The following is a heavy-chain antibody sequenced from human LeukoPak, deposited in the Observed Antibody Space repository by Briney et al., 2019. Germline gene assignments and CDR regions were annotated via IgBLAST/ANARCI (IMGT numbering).Heavy chain of an antibody. CDR2: IYYSGST. J-gene: IGHJ2*01. CDR3: ARDHDYGDFSPYWYFDL. Sequence: PSQTLSLTCTVSGGSISSGGYYWSWIRQDPGKGLEWVVYIYYSGSTYYNPSLRSRVTISVDTSKNQFSLKLSSVTAADTAVYYCARDHDYGDFSPYWYFDLWGRGTLVTVSS. CDR1: GGSISSGGYY. D-gene: IGHD4-17*01. V-gene: IGHV4-31*03.